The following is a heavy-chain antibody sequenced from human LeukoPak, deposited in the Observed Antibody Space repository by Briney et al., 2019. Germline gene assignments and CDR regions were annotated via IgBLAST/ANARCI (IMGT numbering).Heavy chain of an antibody. CDR1: GYTFTSYA. CDR2: INAGSGNT. CDR3: ARDPSGSYVLDYYFDY. J-gene: IGHJ4*02. D-gene: IGHD1-26*01. V-gene: IGHV1-3*01. Sequence: ASVKVSCKASGYTFTSYAMHWVRQAPGQRLEWMGWINAGSGNTKYSQKFQGRVTITRDTSASTAYMELSSLRSEDTAVYYCARDPSGSYVLDYYFDYWGQGTLVTVSS.